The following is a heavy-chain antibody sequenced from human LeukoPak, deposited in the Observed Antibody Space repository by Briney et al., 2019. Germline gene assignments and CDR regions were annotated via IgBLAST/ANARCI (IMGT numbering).Heavy chain of an antibody. D-gene: IGHD3-22*01. CDR3: AKGPLTYYYDTNWFDP. V-gene: IGHV3-30*18. CDR1: GFTFSSYG. Sequence: PGRSLRLSCAASGFTFSSYGMHWVRQAPGKGLEWVAVISYDGSNKYYADSVKGRFTISRDNSKNTLYLQMSSLRAEDTAVYYCAKGPLTYYYDTNWFDPWGQGTLVTVSS. J-gene: IGHJ5*02. CDR2: ISYDGSNK.